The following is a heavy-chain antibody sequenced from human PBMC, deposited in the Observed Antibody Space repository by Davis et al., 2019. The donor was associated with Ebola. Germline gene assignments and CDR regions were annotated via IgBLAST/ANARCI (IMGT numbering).Heavy chain of an antibody. Sequence: GESLKISCAASGFTFSSYAMSWVRQAPGKGLEWVSGITGSGSSTYYADSVKGRFTISRDNFKSTLYLQMNSLRAEDTAVYYCAKAYCSSTSCYTWAFDYWGQGTLVTVSS. V-gene: IGHV3-23*01. CDR1: GFTFSSYA. CDR2: ITGSGSST. J-gene: IGHJ4*02. D-gene: IGHD2-2*02. CDR3: AKAYCSSTSCYTWAFDY.